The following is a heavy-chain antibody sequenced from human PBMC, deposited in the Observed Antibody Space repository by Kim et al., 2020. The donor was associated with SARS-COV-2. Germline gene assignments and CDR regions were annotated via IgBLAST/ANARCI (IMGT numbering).Heavy chain of an antibody. D-gene: IGHD6-19*01. V-gene: IGHV3-72*01. Sequence: GGSLRLSCAASGFTFSDHCMDWVRQAPGKGLEWVGRTKDKSHRYTIEYAASVSGRFTISSDDSKNSLYLQMNSLKTEDTAVYYCVRFHRYTSGWYGDSWGQGTLVTVSS. CDR2: TKDKSHRYTI. CDR1: GFTFSDHC. CDR3: VRFHRYTSGWYGDS. J-gene: IGHJ4*02.